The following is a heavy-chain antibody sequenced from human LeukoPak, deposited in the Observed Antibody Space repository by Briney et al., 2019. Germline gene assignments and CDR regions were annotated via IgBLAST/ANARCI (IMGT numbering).Heavy chain of an antibody. CDR2: IYYSGST. CDR1: GGSISCSSYY. Sequence: PSETLSLACTVSGGSISCSSYYWGWIRQPPGKGLEWIGSIYYSGSTYYNPSLKSRVTISVDTSKNQFSLKLSSVTAADTAVYYCARDCTTGAAGPRWGQGTLVTVSS. D-gene: IGHD1-1*01. CDR3: ARDCTTGAAGPR. V-gene: IGHV4-39*07. J-gene: IGHJ4*02.